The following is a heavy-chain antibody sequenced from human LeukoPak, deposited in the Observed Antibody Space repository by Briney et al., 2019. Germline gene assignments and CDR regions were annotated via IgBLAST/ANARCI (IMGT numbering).Heavy chain of an antibody. CDR1: GGPLSSYY. CDR3: ARRVVRSYYFDY. J-gene: IGHJ4*02. D-gene: IGHD3-10*01. Sequence: SETLSLTCTVSGGPLSSYYWSWIRQPPGKELEWIGNIWYSGGTNYNPSVKSRVTISVDTSKNQFSLELGSVTAADTALYYCARRVVRSYYFDYWGQGTLDTVSS. V-gene: IGHV4-59*08. CDR2: IWYSGGT.